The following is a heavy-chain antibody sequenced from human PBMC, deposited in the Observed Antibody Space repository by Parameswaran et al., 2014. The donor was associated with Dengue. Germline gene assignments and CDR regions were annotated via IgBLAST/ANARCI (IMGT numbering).Heavy chain of an antibody. Sequence: VRQMPGKGLEWVSAISGSGGSTYYADSVKGRFTISRDNSKNTLYLQMNSLRAEDTAVYYCAKDLRGIAVAALNWYFDLWGRGTLVTVSS. V-gene: IGHV3-23*01. D-gene: IGHD6-19*01. J-gene: IGHJ2*01. CDR3: AKDLRGIAVAALNWYFDL. CDR2: ISGSGGST.